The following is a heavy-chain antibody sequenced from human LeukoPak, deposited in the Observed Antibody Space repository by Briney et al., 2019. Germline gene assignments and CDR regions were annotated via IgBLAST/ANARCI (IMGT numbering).Heavy chain of an antibody. Sequence: ASVKVSCKASGYTFTSYDINWVRQATGQGLEWMGWMNPNSGNTGYAQKFQGRVTMTRNTSISTAYMELSSLRSEDTAVYYCARVRGPSKGILDIVVVPAANARTFDPWGQGTLATVSS. CDR2: MNPNSGNT. J-gene: IGHJ5*02. CDR3: ARVRGPSKGILDIVVVPAANARTFDP. D-gene: IGHD2-2*01. CDR1: GYTFTSYD. V-gene: IGHV1-8*01.